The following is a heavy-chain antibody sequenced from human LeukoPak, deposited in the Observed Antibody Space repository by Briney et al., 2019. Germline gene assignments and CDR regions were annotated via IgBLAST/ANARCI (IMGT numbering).Heavy chain of an antibody. CDR1: GFTFSCCW. CDR3: ARDYRGSSSWPDAFDI. J-gene: IGHJ3*02. D-gene: IGHD6-13*01. CDR2: IKEDGSEK. V-gene: IGHV3-7*05. Sequence: GGSLRLSCAASGFTFSCCWMSWVRQAPGKSLEWVANIKEDGSEKYYVDSVKGRFTITRDNAKNSLYLQMNSLRAEDTAVYYCARDYRGSSSWPDAFDIWGQGTMVTVSS.